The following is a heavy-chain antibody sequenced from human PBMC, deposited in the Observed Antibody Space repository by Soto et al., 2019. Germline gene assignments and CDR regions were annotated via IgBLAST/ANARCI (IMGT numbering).Heavy chain of an antibody. CDR3: ARGGASKYGMDV. CDR1: GFTFSDHY. Sequence: EVQLVESGGGLVQPGGSLRLSCAASGFTFSDHYMDWVRQAPGKGLEWVGRTRNKANSYTTEYAASVKGRFTISRDDSKNSLYLQMNSLTTEDTAVYYCARGGASKYGMDVWGQGTTVTVSS. CDR2: TRNKANSYTT. V-gene: IGHV3-72*01. J-gene: IGHJ6*02. D-gene: IGHD3-16*01.